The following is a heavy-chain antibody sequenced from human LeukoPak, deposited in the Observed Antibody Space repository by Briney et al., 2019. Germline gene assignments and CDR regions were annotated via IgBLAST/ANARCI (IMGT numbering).Heavy chain of an antibody. CDR1: GFTFSSYS. J-gene: IGHJ4*02. Sequence: GGSLSLSCAASGFTFSSYSMNWVRPPPGRGLEWVSSISNSSSYIYYADSVKRRFTISRDNAKNSLYLQMNSLRAEDTAVYYCARELCFGGRGARTTDFDYWGQGTLVTVSS. V-gene: IGHV3-21*01. CDR2: ISNSSSYI. CDR3: ARELCFGGRGARTTDFDY. D-gene: IGHD3-10*01.